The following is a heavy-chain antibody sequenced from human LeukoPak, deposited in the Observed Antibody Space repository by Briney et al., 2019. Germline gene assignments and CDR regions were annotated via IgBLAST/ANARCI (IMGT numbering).Heavy chain of an antibody. CDR3: ARSNSYSGYDLDY. CDR2: INHSGST. J-gene: IGHJ4*02. Sequence: SETLSLTCAVYGGSLSGYYWSWIRQPPGKGLEWIGEINHSGSTNYNPSLKSRVTISVDTSKNQFSLKLSSVTAADTAVYYCARSNSYSGYDLDYWGQGTLVTVSS. CDR1: GGSLSGYY. V-gene: IGHV4-34*01. D-gene: IGHD5-12*01.